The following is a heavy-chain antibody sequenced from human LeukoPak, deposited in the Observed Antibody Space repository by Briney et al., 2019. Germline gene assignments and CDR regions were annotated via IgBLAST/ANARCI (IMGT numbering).Heavy chain of an antibody. CDR2: INPNSGGT. J-gene: IGHJ4*02. V-gene: IGHV1-2*02. Sequence: ASVKVSCKASGYTFTDHYMHWVLQAPGQGLEWMGWINPNSGGTNSAQHFQGRFTMTRDTSISTAYMELSRLTSDDTAVYYCARDRWELTYWGQGTLVTVSS. CDR1: GYTFTDHY. D-gene: IGHD4-23*01. CDR3: ARDRWELTY.